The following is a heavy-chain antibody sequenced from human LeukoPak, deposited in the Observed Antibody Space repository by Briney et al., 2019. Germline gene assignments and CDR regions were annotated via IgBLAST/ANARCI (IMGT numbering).Heavy chain of an antibody. CDR3: ATDSEYSEEWLEAFDI. D-gene: IGHD3-3*01. Sequence: ASVKVSCKVSGYTLTELSMHWVRQAPGKGLVWMGGFDPEDGETIYAQKFQGRVTMTEDTSTDTAYMELSSLRSEDTAVYYCATDSEYSEEWLEAFDIWGQGTMVTVSS. CDR2: FDPEDGET. CDR1: GYTLTELS. V-gene: IGHV1-24*01. J-gene: IGHJ3*02.